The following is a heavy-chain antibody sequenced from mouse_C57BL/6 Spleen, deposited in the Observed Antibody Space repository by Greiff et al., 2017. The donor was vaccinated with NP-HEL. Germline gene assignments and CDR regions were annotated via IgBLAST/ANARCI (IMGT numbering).Heavy chain of an antibody. Sequence: EVQLQESGPGLVKPSQSLSLTCSVTGYSITSGYYWNWIRQFPGNKLEWMGYISYDGSNNYNPSLKNRISITRDTSKNQFFLKLNSVTTEDTATYYCARIYYGNYAFDYWGQGTTLTVSS. CDR1: GYSITSGYY. J-gene: IGHJ2*01. V-gene: IGHV3-6*01. CDR2: ISYDGSN. D-gene: IGHD2-1*01. CDR3: ARIYYGNYAFDY.